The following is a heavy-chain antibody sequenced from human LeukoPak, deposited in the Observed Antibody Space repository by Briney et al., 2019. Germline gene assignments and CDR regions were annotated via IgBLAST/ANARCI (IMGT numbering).Heavy chain of an antibody. CDR3: AREGPSGLWFGELSKAGLDY. D-gene: IGHD3-10*01. Sequence: RGPCHRPFCAPSAFTLGSYSTGSVRQPARKWMEWEAFISYDGSNKYYTQSMTGRSSISRDNSKNTLHLKMNSLRAEDTAVYYGAREGPSGLWFGELSKAGLDYWGQGTLVTVSS. CDR2: ISYDGSNK. V-gene: IGHV3-30*04. CDR1: AFTLGSYS. J-gene: IGHJ4*02.